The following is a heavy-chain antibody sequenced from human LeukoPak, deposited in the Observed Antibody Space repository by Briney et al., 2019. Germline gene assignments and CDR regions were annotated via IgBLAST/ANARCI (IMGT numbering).Heavy chain of an antibody. CDR1: GGSFSGYY. V-gene: IGHV4-34*01. CDR2: INHSGST. CDR3: ARGLGYSYGLLYPY. Sequence: PSETLSLTCAVYGGSFSGYYWSWIRQPPGKGLEWIGEINHSGSTNYNPSLKSRVTISVDTSKNQFSLKLSSVTAADTAVYYCARGLGYSYGLLYPYWGQGTLVTVSS. D-gene: IGHD5-18*01. J-gene: IGHJ4*02.